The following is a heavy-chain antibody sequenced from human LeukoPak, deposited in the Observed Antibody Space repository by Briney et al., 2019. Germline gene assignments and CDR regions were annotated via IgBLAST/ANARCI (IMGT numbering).Heavy chain of an antibody. D-gene: IGHD4/OR15-4a*01. CDR3: ASPPNIEDY. CDR1: GFTFSDYY. Sequence: GGSLRLSCAATGFTFSDYYINWIRQAPGKGLEWVSAISGSGGGTYYADSVKGRFTISRDNSKNTLYLQMNSLRAEDTAVYYCASPPNIEDYWGQGTLVTVSS. J-gene: IGHJ4*02. V-gene: IGHV3-23*01. CDR2: ISGSGGGT.